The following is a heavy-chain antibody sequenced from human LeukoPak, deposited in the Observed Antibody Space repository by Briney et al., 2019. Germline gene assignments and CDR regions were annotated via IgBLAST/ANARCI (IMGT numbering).Heavy chain of an antibody. Sequence: SVKVSCKASGGTFSSYAISWVRQAPGQGLEWMGGIIHIFGTANYAQKFQGRVTITAEESTSTAYMELSSLRSEDTAVYYCARSHGIVGATNWFDPWGQGTLVTVSS. CDR1: GGTFSSYA. CDR2: IIHIFGTA. J-gene: IGHJ5*02. V-gene: IGHV1-69*01. D-gene: IGHD1-26*01. CDR3: ARSHGIVGATNWFDP.